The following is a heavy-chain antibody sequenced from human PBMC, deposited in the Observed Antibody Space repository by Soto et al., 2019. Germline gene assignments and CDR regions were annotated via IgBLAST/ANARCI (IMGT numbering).Heavy chain of an antibody. V-gene: IGHV3-23*01. Sequence: EVQVLESGGGLVQPGGSLRLSCVASGFTFTTYAMTWVRQAPGKGLEWVSIISGSGGSTHYADSVKGRFIISRDNSKNTLYLQMNGLRAEDTAVYYCAKTGFGRYCSSTSCVHFDSWCQGTLVTVSS. J-gene: IGHJ4*02. CDR1: GFTFTTYA. D-gene: IGHD2-2*01. CDR2: ISGSGGST. CDR3: AKTGFGRYCSSTSCVHFDS.